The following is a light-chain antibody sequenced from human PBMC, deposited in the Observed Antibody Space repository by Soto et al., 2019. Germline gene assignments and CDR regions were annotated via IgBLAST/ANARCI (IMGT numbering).Light chain of an antibody. CDR2: EVF. CDR3: ISYIPSTTTHWV. V-gene: IGLV2-14*01. Sequence: QSALTQPASVSGSPGQSITISCTGTNTDVGGYDRVSWYQHHPGKAPKMSIFEVFNRPSGISDRFSGSKSGDTASLTISGLQAEDEADYYCISYIPSTTTHWVFGGGTQLTV. J-gene: IGLJ3*02. CDR1: NTDVGGYDR.